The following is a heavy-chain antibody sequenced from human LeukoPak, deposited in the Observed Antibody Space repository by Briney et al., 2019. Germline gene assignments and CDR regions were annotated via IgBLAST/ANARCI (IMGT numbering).Heavy chain of an antibody. J-gene: IGHJ6*02. CDR1: GYTFTSYD. CDR3: ARVGHSSRRAPYYYYGMDV. Sequence: EASVKVSCKASGYTFTSYDINWVRQATGQGREWMGWMNPNSGNTGYAQKFQGRVTMTRNTSISTAYMELSSLRSEDTAVYYCARVGHSSRRAPYYYYGMDVWGQGTTVTVSS. CDR2: MNPNSGNT. D-gene: IGHD6-13*01. V-gene: IGHV1-8*01.